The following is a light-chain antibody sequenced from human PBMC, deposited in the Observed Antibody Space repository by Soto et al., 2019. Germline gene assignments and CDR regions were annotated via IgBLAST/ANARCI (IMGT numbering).Light chain of an antibody. Sequence: EIVLTQSPATLSLSPGESATLSCRASQSVRSSLAWYQQKPGQAPRLLIYDASNRATGIPARFSGSGSGTDFTLTISSLEPEDFAVYYCQQRSNWITFGQGTRLEIK. CDR1: QSVRSS. CDR2: DAS. V-gene: IGKV3-11*01. CDR3: QQRSNWIT. J-gene: IGKJ5*01.